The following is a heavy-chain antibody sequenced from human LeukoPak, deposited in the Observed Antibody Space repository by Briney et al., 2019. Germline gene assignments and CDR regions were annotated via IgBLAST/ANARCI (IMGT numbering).Heavy chain of an antibody. D-gene: IGHD3-16*01. Sequence: PSETLSLTCAVYGGSFSVYYWSWIRQPPGKGLEWIGEINHSGSTNYNPSLKSRVTISVDTSKNQFSLKLSSVTAADTAVYYCARGGDAMGNGASFLDNWGQGTLVTVSS. V-gene: IGHV4-34*01. J-gene: IGHJ4*02. CDR1: GGSFSVYY. CDR3: ARGGDAMGNGASFLDN. CDR2: INHSGST.